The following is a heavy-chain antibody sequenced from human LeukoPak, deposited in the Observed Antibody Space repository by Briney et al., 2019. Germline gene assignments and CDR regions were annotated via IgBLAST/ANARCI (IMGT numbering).Heavy chain of an antibody. J-gene: IGHJ4*02. Sequence: SETLSLTCAVYGGSFSDFYWSGIRQAPGKGLEWIGEINHGGSTNYNASLKSRVTISVDTSKNQFSLNLNSVTAADTAVYYCARGPGQYDSNPGYYFDYWGQGTLVTVSS. D-gene: IGHD3-22*01. V-gene: IGHV4-34*01. CDR1: GGSFSDFY. CDR2: INHGGST. CDR3: ARGPGQYDSNPGYYFDY.